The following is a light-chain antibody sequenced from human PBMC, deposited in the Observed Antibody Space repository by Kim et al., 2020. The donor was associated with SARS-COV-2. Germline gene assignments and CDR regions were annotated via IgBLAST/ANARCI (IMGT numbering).Light chain of an antibody. CDR1: QSISNW. Sequence: LSASVGDRVTITCRASQSISNWLAWYQQKPVKAPKLLIYDASRLRSGVSSRFSGSGSGTEFTLTISNLQPDDFASYYCQQYKTWTFGQGTKVDIK. CDR2: DAS. V-gene: IGKV1-5*01. J-gene: IGKJ1*01. CDR3: QQYKTWT.